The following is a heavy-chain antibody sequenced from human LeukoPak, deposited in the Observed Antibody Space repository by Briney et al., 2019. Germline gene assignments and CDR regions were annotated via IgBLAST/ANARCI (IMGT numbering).Heavy chain of an antibody. V-gene: IGHV1-46*01. J-gene: IGHJ4*02. Sequence: ASVKVSCKASGYTFTSYYMHWVRQAPGQGLEWMGIINPSGGSTSYAQKFQGRVTMTRDTSTSTVYMELSSLRSEDTAVYYCAGAPRDYDSSGYPTFFDYWGQGTLVTVSS. CDR2: INPSGGST. CDR3: AGAPRDYDSSGYPTFFDY. CDR1: GYTFTSYY. D-gene: IGHD3-22*01.